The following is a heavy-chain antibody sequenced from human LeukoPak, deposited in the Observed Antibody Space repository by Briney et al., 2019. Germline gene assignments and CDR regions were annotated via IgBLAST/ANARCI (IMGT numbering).Heavy chain of an antibody. CDR3: ARGTGVYYYGSGSYYDY. J-gene: IGHJ4*02. V-gene: IGHV4-34*01. CDR1: GGSISSYY. Sequence: PSETLSLTCTVSGGSISSYYWSWIRQPPGKGLEWIGEINHSGSTNYNPSLKSRVTISVDTSKNQFSLKLSSVTAADTAVYYCARGTGVYYYGSGSYYDYWGQGTLVTVSS. CDR2: INHSGST. D-gene: IGHD3-10*01.